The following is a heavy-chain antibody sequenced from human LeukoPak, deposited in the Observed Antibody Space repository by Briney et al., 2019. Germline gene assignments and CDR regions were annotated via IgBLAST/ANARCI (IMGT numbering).Heavy chain of an antibody. CDR2: IRDSGGST. CDR1: VFTSTSYA. J-gene: IGHJ4*02. D-gene: IGHD6-19*01. V-gene: IGHV3-23*01. Sequence: GGSLRLSRAASVFTSTSYAMSWVRQAPGKGQEWVSYIRDSGGSTYYADSVEGWFTISRDNSEYTLYLQMNSLRAEDTAVYYCAKRPSVAGTGFLGSRPYYFDYWGQGTLVTVSS. CDR3: AKRPSVAGTGFLGSRPYYFDY.